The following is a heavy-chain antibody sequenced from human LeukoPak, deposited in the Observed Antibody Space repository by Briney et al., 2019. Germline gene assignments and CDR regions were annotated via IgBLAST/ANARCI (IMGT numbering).Heavy chain of an antibody. CDR2: ISYDGSNK. J-gene: IGHJ4*02. CDR1: GFTFSSYA. D-gene: IGHD3-22*01. V-gene: IGHV3-30-3*01. CDR3: ARGKVDYYDSSGYYV. Sequence: PGVSVRLFCAASGFTFSSYAMQWVRQAPGKGLEWVAVISYDGSNKYYADSVKGRFTISRDNSKNTLYLQMNSLRAEDTAVYYCARGKVDYYDSSGYYVWGQGTLVTVSS.